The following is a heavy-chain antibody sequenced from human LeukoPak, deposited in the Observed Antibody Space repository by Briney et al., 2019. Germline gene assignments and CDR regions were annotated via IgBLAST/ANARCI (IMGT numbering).Heavy chain of an antibody. J-gene: IGHJ4*02. D-gene: IGHD6-19*01. CDR3: ARSDSNGWYGFDY. V-gene: IGHV3-74*01. CDR2: INSDGSST. Sequence: PGGSLRLSCAASGFTFSSYWMHWVRQAPGKGLVWVSRINSDGSSTSYADSVKGRFTISRDNAKNTLYLQMNSLRAEDTAVYYCARSDSNGWYGFDYWGQGTLVTVSS. CDR1: GFTFSSYW.